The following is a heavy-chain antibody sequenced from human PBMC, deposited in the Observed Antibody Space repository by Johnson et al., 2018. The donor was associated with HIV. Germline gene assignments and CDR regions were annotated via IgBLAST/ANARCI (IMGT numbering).Heavy chain of an antibody. CDR2: ISGSGGST. CDR1: GFTFSDYY. CDR3: ARGGPFHAFDI. D-gene: IGHD2-21*01. V-gene: IGHV3-23*04. Sequence: VQLVESGGGLVKPGGSLRLSCIASGFTFSDYYMSWVRQAPGKGLEWVSAISGSGGSTYYADSVKGRFTISRDNSKNTLYLQMNSLRAEDTAMYFCARGGPFHAFDIWGHGTTVTVSS. J-gene: IGHJ3*02.